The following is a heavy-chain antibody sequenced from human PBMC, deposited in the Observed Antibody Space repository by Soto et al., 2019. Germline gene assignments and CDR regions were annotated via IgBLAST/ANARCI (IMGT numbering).Heavy chain of an antibody. V-gene: IGHV5-51*01. Sequence: GESLKISCKGSGYSFTSYWIGWVRQMPGKGLEWMGIIYPGDSDTRYSPSFQGQVTISADKSISTAYLQWSSLKASDTAMYYCARFEGYCSSTSCYRAFDIWGQGTMVTVSS. CDR1: GYSFTSYW. CDR2: IYPGDSDT. CDR3: ARFEGYCSSTSCYRAFDI. D-gene: IGHD2-2*01. J-gene: IGHJ3*02.